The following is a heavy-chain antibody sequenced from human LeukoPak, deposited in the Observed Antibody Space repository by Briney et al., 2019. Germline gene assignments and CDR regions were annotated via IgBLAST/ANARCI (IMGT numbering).Heavy chain of an antibody. V-gene: IGHV1-46*01. CDR1: GYTFTSYY. Sequence: GASVKVSCKASGYTFTSYYMNWVRQAPGQGLEWMGITNPSGGSTSYAQKFQDRVAMTRDTSTSTVYMELSSLTSEDTAVYYCARHRTSTWDAYFDYWGQGTLVTVSS. D-gene: IGHD2-2*01. J-gene: IGHJ4*02. CDR3: ARHRTSTWDAYFDY. CDR2: TNPSGGST.